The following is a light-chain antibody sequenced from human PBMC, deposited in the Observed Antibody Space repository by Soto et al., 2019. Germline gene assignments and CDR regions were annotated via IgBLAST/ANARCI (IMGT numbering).Light chain of an antibody. V-gene: IGKV3-11*01. Sequence: EIVLTQSPATLSLSTGERAILSCRASQSVSTFLAWFQQKPGQPPRLLIYNASNRTTGIPARFSGSGSGTDFTLTISSLEPADFAVYYCQQRSNWPLTFGGGTKVDIK. CDR2: NAS. CDR3: QQRSNWPLT. J-gene: IGKJ4*01. CDR1: QSVSTF.